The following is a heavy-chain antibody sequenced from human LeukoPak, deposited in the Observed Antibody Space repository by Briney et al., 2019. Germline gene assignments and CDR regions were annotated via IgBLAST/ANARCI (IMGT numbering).Heavy chain of an antibody. CDR3: ARDTAMVTSNFDY. V-gene: IGHV3-11*01. J-gene: IGHJ4*02. CDR1: GFTFSDYY. CDR2: ISSSGSTI. D-gene: IGHD5-18*01. Sequence: PGGSLRLSCAASGFTFSDYYMSWLRQAPGKGLEWVSYISSSGSTIYYADSVKGRFTISRDNAKNSLYLQMNSLRAEDTAVYYCARDTAMVTSNFDYWGQGTLVTVSS.